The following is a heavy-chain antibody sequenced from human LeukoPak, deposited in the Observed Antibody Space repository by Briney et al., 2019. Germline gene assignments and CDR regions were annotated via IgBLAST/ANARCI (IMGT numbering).Heavy chain of an antibody. J-gene: IGHJ4*02. V-gene: IGHV1-18*01. CDR3: AREGLTGTTGDPDY. CDR1: GYPFTSYG. CDR2: ISAYNGNT. D-gene: IGHD1-7*01. Sequence: ASVKVSFKASGYPFTSYGINLVRQAPGQGLEWMGWISAYNGNTNYAQKLQGRDTMTTDTSTSTAYMELSSLRSEDTAVYYCAREGLTGTTGDPDYWGQGTLVTVSS.